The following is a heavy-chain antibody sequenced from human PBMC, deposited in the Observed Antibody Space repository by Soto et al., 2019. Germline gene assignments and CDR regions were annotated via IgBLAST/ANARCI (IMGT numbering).Heavy chain of an antibody. D-gene: IGHD3-10*01. CDR3: ARGGRLLWFGELSPRNWLDP. V-gene: IGHV1-18*01. CDR1: GYTFTSYG. CDR2: ISAYNGNT. Sequence: ASVKVSCKASGYTFTSYGISWVRQAPGQGLEWMGWISAYNGNTNYAQKLQGRVTMTTDTSTSTAYMELRSLRSDDTAVYYCARGGRLLWFGELSPRNWLDPWGPGTLVTVSS. J-gene: IGHJ5*02.